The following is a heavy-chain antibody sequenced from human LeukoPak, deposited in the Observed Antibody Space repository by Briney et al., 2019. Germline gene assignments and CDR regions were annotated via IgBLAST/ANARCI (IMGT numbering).Heavy chain of an antibody. J-gene: IGHJ3*02. CDR3: AREFRVLPDI. D-gene: IGHD2-8*02. CDR2: IKSDGSST. V-gene: IGHV3-74*01. CDR1: GFTFSSYW. Sequence: GESLRLSCTASGFTFSSYWMHWVRQAPGKGLVWVSRIKSDGSSTNFADSVKGRFTISRDNAKNTLYLQMNSLRDEDTAVYYCAREFRVLPDIWGQGTMVTVSS.